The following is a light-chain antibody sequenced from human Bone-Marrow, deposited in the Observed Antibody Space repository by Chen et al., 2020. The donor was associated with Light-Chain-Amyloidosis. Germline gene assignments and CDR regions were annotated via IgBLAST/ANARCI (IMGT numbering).Light chain of an antibody. CDR3: QSADSSGTYEVI. V-gene: IGLV3-25*03. J-gene: IGLJ2*01. Sequence: SYELTQPPSVSVSPGQTARITCSGDDLPTKYAYWYQQKPGQAPVLVIHRDTERPSGISERFSGSSSGTKATLTIIGVQAEDDADYHCQSADSSGTYEVIFGGGTKLTVL. CDR1: DLPTKY. CDR2: RDT.